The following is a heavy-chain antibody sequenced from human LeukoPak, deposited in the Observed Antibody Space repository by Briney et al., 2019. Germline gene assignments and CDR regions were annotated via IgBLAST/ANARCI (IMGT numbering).Heavy chain of an antibody. J-gene: IGHJ6*02. V-gene: IGHV6-1*01. CDR2: TYYRSKWYN. Sequence: SQTLSLTCAISGDSVSSNSAAWNWIRQSPSKGLEWLGRTYYRSKWYNDYAVSVKSRITINPDTSKNQFSLQLNSVTPEDTAVYYCARDGLVVVAAHYYYYGMDVWGQGTTVTVSS. D-gene: IGHD2-15*01. CDR1: GDSVSSNSAA. CDR3: ARDGLVVVAAHYYYYGMDV.